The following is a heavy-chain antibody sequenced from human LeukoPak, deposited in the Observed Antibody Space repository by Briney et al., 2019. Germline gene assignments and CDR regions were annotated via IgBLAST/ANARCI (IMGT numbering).Heavy chain of an antibody. Sequence: ASVKVSCKASGYTFTSYDINWVRQATGQGLEWMGWMNPNSGNTGYAQKFQGRVTITRNTSISTAYMELSSLRSEDTAVYYCARYPSPYGDYLVDAFDIWGQGTMVTVSS. CDR3: ARYPSPYGDYLVDAFDI. J-gene: IGHJ3*02. CDR1: GYTFTSYD. CDR2: MNPNSGNT. D-gene: IGHD4-17*01. V-gene: IGHV1-8*03.